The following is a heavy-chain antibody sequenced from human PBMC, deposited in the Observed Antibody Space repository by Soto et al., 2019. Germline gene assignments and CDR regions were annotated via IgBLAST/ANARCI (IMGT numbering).Heavy chain of an antibody. J-gene: IGHJ4*02. CDR3: ARWGNYKVAEY. V-gene: IGHV3-33*01. CDR2: IWYDGSNK. CDR1: GFSFDRHG. Sequence: PGGSLRLSCAASGFSFDRHGMHWVRQGPGKGLEWVAVIWYDGSNKYYADSVKGRFTISRDNSKNMLYLDMNSLRVEDTALYRCARWGNYKVAEYWGQGTLVTVS. D-gene: IGHD1-7*01.